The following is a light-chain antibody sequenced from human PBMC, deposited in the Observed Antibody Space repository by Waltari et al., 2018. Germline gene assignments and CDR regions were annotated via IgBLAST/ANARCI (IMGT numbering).Light chain of an antibody. CDR3: QQYNNWPPA. CDR1: ESISSN. Sequence: EIVMTQSPATLSVSPGERDTLSCRASESISSNLAWYQQKPRQAPRLLIFHASNRATGVPPRFSGSWSGTGFTLTISSLQSEDFAVYYCQQYNNWPPAFGQATRLEIK. V-gene: IGKV3-15*01. J-gene: IGKJ5*01. CDR2: HAS.